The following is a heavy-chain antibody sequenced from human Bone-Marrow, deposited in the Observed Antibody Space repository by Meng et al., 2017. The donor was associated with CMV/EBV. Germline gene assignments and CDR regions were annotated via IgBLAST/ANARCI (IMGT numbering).Heavy chain of an antibody. CDR3: ARDSPSYYDFWSGYYTHYYYSGMDV. V-gene: IGHV3-74*01. CDR1: GFTFSSYW. CDR2: ITSDGSST. J-gene: IGHJ6*02. D-gene: IGHD3-3*01. Sequence: GGSLRLSCAASGFTFSSYWMHWVRQAPGKGLVWVSRITSDGSSTSYADSVKGRFTISRDNAKNTLYLHMDSLRAEDTAVYYCARDSPSYYDFWSGYYTHYYYSGMDVWGQGTTVTVSS.